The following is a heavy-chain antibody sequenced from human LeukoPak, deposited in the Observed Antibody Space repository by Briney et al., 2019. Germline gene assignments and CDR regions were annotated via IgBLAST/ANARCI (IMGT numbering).Heavy chain of an antibody. CDR3: ARTYYDILTGHMEYDAFDM. D-gene: IGHD3-9*01. CDR1: GFTFRSYG. J-gene: IGHJ3*02. Sequence: GGSLRLSCAASGFTFRSYGMHWVRQAPGKGLEWVAVIWNDGGNKYYADSVKGRFTISRDNSKNTLYLQMNSLIAEDTAVYYCARTYYDILTGHMEYDAFDMWGQGTMVTVSS. V-gene: IGHV3-33*01. CDR2: IWNDGGNK.